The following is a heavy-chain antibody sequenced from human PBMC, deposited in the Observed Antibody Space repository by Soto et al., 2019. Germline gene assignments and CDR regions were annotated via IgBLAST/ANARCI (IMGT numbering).Heavy chain of an antibody. D-gene: IGHD5-18*01. J-gene: IGHJ6*02. CDR2: IIPIFGTA. CDR1: GGTFSSYA. CDR3: ARDTSRYSYDIYYYYGMDV. Sequence: ASVKVSCKASGGTFSSYAISWVRQAPGQGLEWMGGIIPIFGTANYAQKFQGRVTITADESTSTAYMGLSSLRSEDTAVYYCARDTSRYSYDIYYYYGMDVWGQGTTVTVSS. V-gene: IGHV1-69*13.